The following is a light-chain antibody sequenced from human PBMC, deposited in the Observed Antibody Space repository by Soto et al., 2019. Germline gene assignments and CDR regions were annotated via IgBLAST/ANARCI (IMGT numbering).Light chain of an antibody. CDR2: EVT. V-gene: IGLV2-23*02. CDR3: CSYAGGSIYVL. CDR1: SGDVGNFNL. Sequence: QSALTQPASVSGSPGQSITISCTGTSGDVGNFNLVSWYQQHPGEAPNLVIYEVTKRPSGVSYRFSGSKSGNTASLTISGLQAEDEADYYCCSYAGGSIYVLFGGGTKLTVL. J-gene: IGLJ2*01.